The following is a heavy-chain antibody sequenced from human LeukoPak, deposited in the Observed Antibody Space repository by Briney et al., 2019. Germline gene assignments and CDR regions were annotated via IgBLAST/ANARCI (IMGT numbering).Heavy chain of an antibody. CDR3: ARGNSYYYYMDV. V-gene: IGHV4-59*01. CDR2: IYYSGST. Sequence: SETLSLTCTVSGGSISSYYWSWIRQPPGKGLEWIGYIYYSGSTNYNPSLKSRVTISVDTSKNQFSLKLSSVTAADTAVYYCARGNSYYYYMDVWGKGTTVTVSS. J-gene: IGHJ6*03. CDR1: GGSISSYY. D-gene: IGHD4-23*01.